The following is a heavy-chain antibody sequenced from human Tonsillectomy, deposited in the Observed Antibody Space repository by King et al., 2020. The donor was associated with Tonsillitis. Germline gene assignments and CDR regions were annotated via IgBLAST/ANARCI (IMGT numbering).Heavy chain of an antibody. Sequence: TLKESGPTLVKPPQTLTLTCTFSGFSLSTSGVGVGWIRQPPGKALEWLALIYWDDDKRYSPSLKSRLTITKDTSKNQVVLAMTDMDPVDTATYYCAHRPAGSGSYFMSSHYNFDYWGQGTLVTVSS. CDR1: GFSLSTSGVG. D-gene: IGHD3-10*01. CDR3: AHRPAGSGSYFMSSHYNFDY. V-gene: IGHV2-5*02. CDR2: IYWDDDK. J-gene: IGHJ4*02.